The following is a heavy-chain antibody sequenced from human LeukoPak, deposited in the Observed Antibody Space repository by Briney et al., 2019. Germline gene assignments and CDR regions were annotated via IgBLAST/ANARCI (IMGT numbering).Heavy chain of an antibody. J-gene: IGHJ4*02. D-gene: IGHD6-13*01. CDR2: ISSSGSTI. V-gene: IGHV3-11*01. CDR1: GFTFSDYY. Sequence: PGGSLRLSCAAPGFTFSDYYMSWIRQAPGKGLEWVSYISSSGSTIYYADSVKGRFTISRDNAKNSLYLQMNSLRAEDTAVYYCARVSSSWYQDFDYWGQGTLVTVSS. CDR3: ARVSSSWYQDFDY.